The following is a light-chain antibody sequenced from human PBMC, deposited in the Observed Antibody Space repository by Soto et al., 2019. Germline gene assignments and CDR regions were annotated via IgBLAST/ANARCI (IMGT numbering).Light chain of an antibody. V-gene: IGKV3-11*01. CDR2: DAS. CDR1: QSVSSY. J-gene: IGKJ4*01. CDR3: QQRSNWPLT. Sequence: EIVLTQSPGTLSLSPGERATLSFRASQSVSSYLAWYQQKPGQVPRLLIYDASNRATGIPARFSGSGSGTDFTLSISSLEPEDFAVYYCQQRSNWPLTFGGGTKVDIK.